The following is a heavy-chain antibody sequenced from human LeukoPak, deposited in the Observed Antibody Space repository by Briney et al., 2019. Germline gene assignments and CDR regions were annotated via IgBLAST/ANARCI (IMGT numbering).Heavy chain of an antibody. Sequence: GGSLRLSCAASGLTFSTSTMNWVRQAPGKGLEWVSYISGSSSTIYYADSVKGRFTVSRDNAGNSLYLQMNNLRDDDTAVYFCARVQTDSRGWYHFDYWGQGTLVTVSS. V-gene: IGHV3-48*02. CDR3: ARVQTDSRGWYHFDY. J-gene: IGHJ4*02. CDR2: ISGSSSTI. CDR1: GLTFSTST. D-gene: IGHD6-19*01.